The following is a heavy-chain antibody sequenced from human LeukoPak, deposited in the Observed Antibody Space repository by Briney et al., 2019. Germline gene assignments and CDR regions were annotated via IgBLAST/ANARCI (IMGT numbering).Heavy chain of an antibody. CDR3: ARVRFLDAFDI. CDR2: IIPIFGTA. CDR1: GGTFSSYA. Sequence: ASVKVSCKASGGTFSSYAISWVRQAPGQGLEWMGWIIPIFGTANYAQKFQGRVTITADESTSTAYMELSSLRSEDTAVYYCARVRFLDAFDIWGKGTMVTVSS. V-gene: IGHV1-69*13. J-gene: IGHJ3*02.